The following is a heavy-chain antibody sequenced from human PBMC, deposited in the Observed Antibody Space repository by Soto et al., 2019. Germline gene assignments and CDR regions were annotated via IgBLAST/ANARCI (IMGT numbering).Heavy chain of an antibody. V-gene: IGHV1-69*13. CDR3: ARDVPLNYYDSTYSYYALDV. CDR1: GGAFSGHA. J-gene: IGHJ6*02. D-gene: IGHD3-22*01. CDR2: IIPFFKGT. Sequence: SVKVSCKASGGAFSGHAISWLRQAPGQGLEWMGQIIPFFKGTKYAQRFQGRVTITADDSTSTAYMDLSSLTSEDTAVYYCARDVPLNYYDSTYSYYALDVWGQGTTVTVSS.